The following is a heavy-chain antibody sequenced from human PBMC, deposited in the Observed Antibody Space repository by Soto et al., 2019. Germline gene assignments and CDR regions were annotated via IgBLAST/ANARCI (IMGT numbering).Heavy chain of an antibody. J-gene: IGHJ4*02. CDR1: GFTFSSYA. V-gene: IGHV3-64*01. CDR2: ISSNGGST. CDR3: ARMASSGYSFDY. D-gene: IGHD3-22*01. Sequence: GSLRLSCAASGFTFSSYAMHWVRQAPGKGLEYVSAISSNGGSTYYANSVKGRFTISRDNSKNTLYLQMGSLRAEDMAVYYCARMASSGYSFDYWGQGTLVTVSS.